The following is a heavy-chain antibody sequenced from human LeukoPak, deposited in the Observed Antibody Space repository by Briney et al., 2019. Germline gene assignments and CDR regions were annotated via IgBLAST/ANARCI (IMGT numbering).Heavy chain of an antibody. CDR1: GFTFSSYA. CDR2: ISSNGGST. V-gene: IGHV3-64*01. Sequence: GGSLRLSCAASGFTFSSYAMHWVRQAPGKGLEYVSAISSNGGSTYYANSVKGRFTISRDNSKNTLYLQMNSLRAEDTAVYYCARDVGSGWSPFDYWGQGTLVTVSS. D-gene: IGHD6-19*01. CDR3: ARDVGSGWSPFDY. J-gene: IGHJ4*02.